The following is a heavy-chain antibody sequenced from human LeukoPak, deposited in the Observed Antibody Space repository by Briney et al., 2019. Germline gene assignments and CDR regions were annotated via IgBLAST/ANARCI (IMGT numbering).Heavy chain of an antibody. CDR1: GFAFSSYG. D-gene: IGHD2-8*02. J-gene: IGHJ4*02. CDR2: IRYDGSIR. Sequence: GGSLRLSCAASGFAFSSYGMHWVRQAPGRGLEWVTFIRYDGSIRYYADSVKGRFTISRDNSKNTLYLQMNSLKAEDTAVYYCAKIANTGATDYWGQGTLVTLSS. CDR3: AKIANTGATDY. V-gene: IGHV3-30*02.